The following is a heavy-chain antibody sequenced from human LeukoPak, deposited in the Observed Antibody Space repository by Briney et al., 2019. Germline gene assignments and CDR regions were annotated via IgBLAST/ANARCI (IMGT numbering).Heavy chain of an antibody. CDR2: IYYSGST. CDR1: GGSISSSSYY. V-gene: IGHV4-39*01. Sequence: SETLSLTCTVSGGSISSSSYYWGWIRQPPGKGLEWIGSIYYSGSTYYNPSLKSRVTISVDTSKSQFSLKLSSVTAADTAVYYCARLLIVVVPAAMVAHAFDIWGQGTMVTVSS. J-gene: IGHJ3*02. CDR3: ARLLIVVVPAAMVAHAFDI. D-gene: IGHD2-2*01.